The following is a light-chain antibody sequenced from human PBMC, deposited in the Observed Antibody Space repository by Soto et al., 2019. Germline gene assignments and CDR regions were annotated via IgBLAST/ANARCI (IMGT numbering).Light chain of an antibody. CDR1: TSNIGTFY. Sequence: QSVLTQPPSASSTPGQTVTISCSGSTSNIGTFYVYWYQHLPGTAPKLLIYLGDQRASGVSDRFSGSKSGNTATLTVSGLQAEDEADYYCSSYAGSNNLIFGGGTKLTVL. CDR3: SSYAGSNNLI. CDR2: LGD. J-gene: IGLJ2*01. V-gene: IGLV1-47*02.